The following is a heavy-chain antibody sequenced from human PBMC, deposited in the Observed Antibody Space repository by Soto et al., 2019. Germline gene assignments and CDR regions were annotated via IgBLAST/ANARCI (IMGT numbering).Heavy chain of an antibody. J-gene: IGHJ4*02. D-gene: IGHD6-19*01. CDR2: INPNSGGT. Sequence: ASVKVSCKASGYTFTGYYMHWVRQAPGQGLEWMGWINPNSGGTNYAQKFQGWVTMTRDTSISAAYMELSRLRSDDTAVYYCARAPPLDPSIAVAGTFWDYWGQGTLVTVSS. CDR1: GYTFTGYY. V-gene: IGHV1-2*04. CDR3: ARAPPLDPSIAVAGTFWDY.